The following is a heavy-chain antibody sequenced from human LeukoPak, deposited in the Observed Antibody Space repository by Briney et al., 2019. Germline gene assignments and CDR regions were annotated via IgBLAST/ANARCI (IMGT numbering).Heavy chain of an antibody. J-gene: IGHJ4*02. D-gene: IGHD5-24*01. CDR3: AKEGRSLQTY. V-gene: IGHV3-7*03. CDR2: IKEDGTET. CDR1: GFTFSNYA. Sequence: GGPLRLSCAASGFTFSNYAMSWVRLAPGKGLEWVANIKEDGTETYYVDSVKGRFTISRDNAKNSLYLQMNSLRVEDTAVYYCAKEGRSLQTYWGQGTLVTVSS.